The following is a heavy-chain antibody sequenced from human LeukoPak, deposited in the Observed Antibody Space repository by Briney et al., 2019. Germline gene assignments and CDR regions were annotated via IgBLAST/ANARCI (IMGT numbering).Heavy chain of an antibody. V-gene: IGHV3-53*01. J-gene: IGHJ4*02. CDR2: IYSGGST. CDR1: GFSVSSDY. Sequence: PGGSLRLSCAASGFSVSSDYMTWVRQAPGKGLEWVSVIYSGGSTYYADSVKGRFIISRDNSKNTLYLQMNNVRVEDTAVYFCARYHTALNYWGQGTLVTASS. D-gene: IGHD5-18*01. CDR3: ARYHTALNY.